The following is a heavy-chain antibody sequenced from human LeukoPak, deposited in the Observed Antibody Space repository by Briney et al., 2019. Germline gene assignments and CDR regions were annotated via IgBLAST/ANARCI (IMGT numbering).Heavy chain of an antibody. CDR2: ISAYNAYT. D-gene: IGHD4-17*01. CDR3: ARDYGVDY. J-gene: IGHJ4*02. V-gene: IGHV1-18*01. Sequence: ASVKVSCKASGYTFTSYGITWARQAPGQGLEWMGWISAYNAYTYYAQKLQGRVTMTTDTSTSTAYMELRSLRSDDTAVYYCARDYGVDYWGQGTLVTVSS. CDR1: GYTFTSYG.